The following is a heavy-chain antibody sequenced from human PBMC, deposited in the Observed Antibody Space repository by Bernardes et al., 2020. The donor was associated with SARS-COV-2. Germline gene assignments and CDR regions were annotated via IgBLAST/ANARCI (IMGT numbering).Heavy chain of an antibody. CDR1: GFTFSDYA. V-gene: IGHV3-30*04. Sequence: GGTLRLSCAASGFTFSDYAVHWVRKCPGKGLEWVAVVSFDGRETYYRDSVKGRFTISRDNSENTLYLQMNNLRREDTATYFCARDQNDYKFVNAFYHRYFDSWGLGVPVTVSS. J-gene: IGHJ4*02. CDR2: VSFDGRET. D-gene: IGHD3-16*01. CDR3: ARDQNDYKFVNAFYHRYFDS.